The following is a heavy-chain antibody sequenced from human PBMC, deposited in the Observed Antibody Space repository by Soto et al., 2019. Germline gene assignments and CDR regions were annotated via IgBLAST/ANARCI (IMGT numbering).Heavy chain of an antibody. V-gene: IGHV4-39*01. J-gene: IGHJ5*02. Sequence: QLQLQESGPGLVKPSETLSLICTVSGGSISSSSYYWGWIRQPPGKGLEWIGSMYHSGTTYHNPSRKSRLSISVDTSKNEWSMRLTSVTAANTAVYYCATYSRSSGGLDPWGQGTLVTVSS. D-gene: IGHD1-26*01. CDR1: GGSISSSSYY. CDR3: ATYSRSSGGLDP. CDR2: MYHSGTT.